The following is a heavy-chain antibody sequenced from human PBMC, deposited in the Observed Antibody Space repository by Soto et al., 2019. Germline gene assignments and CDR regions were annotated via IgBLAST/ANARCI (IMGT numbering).Heavy chain of an antibody. J-gene: IGHJ6*02. CDR1: GYSFTSYW. CDR2: IDPSDSYT. CDR3: ARGYADFWSGYYIYYYYGMDV. Sequence: PGESLKISCKGSGYSFTSYWISWVRQMPGKGLEWMGRIDPSDSYTNYSPSFQGHVTISADKSISTAYLQWSSLKASDTAMYYCARGYADFWSGYYIYYYYGMDVWGQGTTVTVS. V-gene: IGHV5-10-1*01. D-gene: IGHD3-3*01.